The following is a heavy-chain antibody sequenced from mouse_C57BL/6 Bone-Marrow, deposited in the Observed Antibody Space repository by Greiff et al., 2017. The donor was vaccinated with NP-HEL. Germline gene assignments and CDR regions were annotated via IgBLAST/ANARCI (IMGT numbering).Heavy chain of an antibody. V-gene: IGHV1-15*01. J-gene: IGHJ3*01. Sequence: QVQLKESGAELVRPGASVTLSCKASGYTFTDYEMHWVKQTPVHGLEWIGAIDPETGGTAYNQKFKGKAILTADKSSSTAYMELRSLTSEDSAVEYCTRVDYGSSSFAYWGQGTLVTVSA. CDR2: IDPETGGT. D-gene: IGHD1-1*01. CDR3: TRVDYGSSSFAY. CDR1: GYTFTDYE.